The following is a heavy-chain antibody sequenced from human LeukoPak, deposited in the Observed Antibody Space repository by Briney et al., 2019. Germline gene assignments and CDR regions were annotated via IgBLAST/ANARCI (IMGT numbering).Heavy chain of an antibody. D-gene: IGHD6-13*01. CDR1: GFTFSSHA. J-gene: IGHJ3*02. CDR2: ISGNGDNT. V-gene: IGHV3-64*02. Sequence: GGSLRLSCAASGFTFSSHAMHWVRQAPGKGLEYVSAISGNGDNTWYRDSVKGRFTISRANSAQMLYLQMGSLRGEDMAVYFCARASITASGPHDVYDIWGRGIMVTVSS. CDR3: ARASITASGPHDVYDI.